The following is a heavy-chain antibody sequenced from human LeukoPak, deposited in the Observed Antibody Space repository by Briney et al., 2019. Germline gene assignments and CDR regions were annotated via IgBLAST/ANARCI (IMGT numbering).Heavy chain of an antibody. J-gene: IGHJ4*02. Sequence: PSETLSLTCTVSGGSISSSSYYWGWIRQPPGKGLEWIGSIYYSGSTYYNPSLKSRVTISVDTSKNQFSLKLSSVTAADTAVYYCARQELRYFDATYFDYWGQGTLVTVSS. V-gene: IGHV4-39*01. CDR2: IYYSGST. D-gene: IGHD3-9*01. CDR1: GGSISSSSYY. CDR3: ARQELRYFDATYFDY.